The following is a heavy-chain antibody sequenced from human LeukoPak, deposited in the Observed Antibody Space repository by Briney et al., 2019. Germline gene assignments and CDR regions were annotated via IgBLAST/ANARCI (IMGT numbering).Heavy chain of an antibody. CDR1: GGSISSSSYY. J-gene: IGHJ4*02. CDR2: IYYSGST. D-gene: IGHD2-21*02. Sequence: SETLSLTCTVSGGSISSSSYYWGWIRQPPGKGLEWIGSIYYSGSTYYNPSLKSRVTISVDTSKNQFSLKLSSMTAADTAVYYCARHLAYCGGDCYPTYFDYWGQGTLVTVSS. CDR3: ARHLAYCGGDCYPTYFDY. V-gene: IGHV4-39*01.